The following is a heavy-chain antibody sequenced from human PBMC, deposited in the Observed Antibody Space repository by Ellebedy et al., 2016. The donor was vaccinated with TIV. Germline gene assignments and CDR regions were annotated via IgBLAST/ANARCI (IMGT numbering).Heavy chain of an antibody. V-gene: IGHV3-9*01. Sequence: SLKISCAASGFTFDDYAMHWFRQAQGKGLEWVSGIRWNSGSIGYADSVKGRFTISRDNAKNSLYLQMNSLRAEDTALYYCAKDIFDSSGFACGMDVWGQGTTVTVSS. CDR1: GFTFDDYA. CDR3: AKDIFDSSGFACGMDV. CDR2: IRWNSGSI. J-gene: IGHJ6*02. D-gene: IGHD3-22*01.